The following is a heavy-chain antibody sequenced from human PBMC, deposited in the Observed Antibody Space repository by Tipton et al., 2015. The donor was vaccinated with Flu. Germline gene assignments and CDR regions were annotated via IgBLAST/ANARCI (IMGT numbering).Heavy chain of an antibody. V-gene: IGHV3-20*04. CDR1: GFAFDDYA. J-gene: IGHJ4*02. CDR2: LNWNGGNS. Sequence: SLRLSCAASGFAFDDYAMSWVRQAPGNGLEWVSGLNWNGGNSGYADSVKGRFTISRDNAKNSLYLQMNSLRAEDTALYYCARRGAAITHYYDYWGRGTLATVSS. D-gene: IGHD3-16*01. CDR3: ARRGAAITHYYDY.